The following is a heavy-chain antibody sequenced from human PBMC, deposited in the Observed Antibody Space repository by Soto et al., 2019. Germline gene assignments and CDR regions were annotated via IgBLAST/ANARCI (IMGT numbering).Heavy chain of an antibody. Sequence: ASVKVSCKASGYTFTSYYMHWVRQAPGQGLEWMGIINPSGGSTSYAQKFQGRVTMTRDTSTSTVYMELSRLKSDDTAVYYCATSMIFSMPSSFDFWGQGTMVTVSS. D-gene: IGHD3-9*01. V-gene: IGHV1-46*01. CDR1: GYTFTSYY. J-gene: IGHJ3*01. CDR2: INPSGGST. CDR3: ATSMIFSMPSSFDF.